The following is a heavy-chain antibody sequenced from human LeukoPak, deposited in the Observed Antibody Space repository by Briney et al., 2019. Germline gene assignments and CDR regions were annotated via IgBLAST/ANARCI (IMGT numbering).Heavy chain of an antibody. J-gene: IGHJ5*02. V-gene: IGHV1-69*04. D-gene: IGHD3-10*01. CDR1: GGIFNTFV. Sequence: ASVKVSCKASGGIFNTFVISWLRQAPGQGLEWMGRIIPMAGISNYAQKFQGRVTITADRSTSTAYMELSDLRSEDTAVYYCARIAGESAHSGSRRFDPWGQGTLVTVSS. CDR2: IIPMAGIS. CDR3: ARIAGESAHSGSRRFDP.